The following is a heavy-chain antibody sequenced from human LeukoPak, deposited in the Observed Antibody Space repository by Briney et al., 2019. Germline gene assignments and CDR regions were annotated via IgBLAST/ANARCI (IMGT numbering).Heavy chain of an antibody. CDR3: ARSSGDGYMRF. CDR2: ISRSGSTK. CDR1: GFTFSDYN. D-gene: IGHD5-24*01. J-gene: IGHJ4*02. V-gene: IGHV3-11*04. Sequence: GGSLRLSCAASGFTFSDYNMRWIRQAPGKGLEWVSSISRSGSTKYYADSVKGRFTISRDNSKNTLYLQMNSLRAEDTAVYYCARSSGDGYMRFWGQGTLVTVSS.